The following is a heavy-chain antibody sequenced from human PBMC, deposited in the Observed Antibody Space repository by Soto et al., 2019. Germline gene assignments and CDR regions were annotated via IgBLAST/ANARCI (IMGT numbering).Heavy chain of an antibody. CDR3: ARDLTSIAGAGRQPYYYYGMDV. CDR2: ISYDGSNK. D-gene: IGHD6-19*01. CDR1: GFTFSSYA. J-gene: IGHJ6*02. V-gene: IGHV3-30-3*01. Sequence: GGSLRLSCAASGFTFSSYAMHWVRQAPGKGLEWVAVISYDGSNKYYADSVKGRFTISRDNSKNTLYLQMNSLRAEDTAVYYCARDLTSIAGAGRQPYYYYGMDVWGQGTTVTVYS.